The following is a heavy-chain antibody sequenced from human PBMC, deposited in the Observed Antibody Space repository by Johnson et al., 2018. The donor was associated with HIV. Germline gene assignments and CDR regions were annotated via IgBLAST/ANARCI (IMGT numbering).Heavy chain of an antibody. V-gene: IGHV3-13*01. J-gene: IGHJ3*02. D-gene: IGHD6-6*01. CDR2: IGTAGDT. CDR3: AREVGSGYSSSSGAFDI. CDR1: GFTFSSYD. Sequence: VQLVESGGGLVQPGGSLRLSCAASGFTFSSYDMHWVRQATGKGLEWVSAIGTAGDTYYPGSVKGRFTISRENAKNSLYLQMNSLRAGDTAVYYCAREVGSGYSSSSGAFDIWGQGTMVTVSS.